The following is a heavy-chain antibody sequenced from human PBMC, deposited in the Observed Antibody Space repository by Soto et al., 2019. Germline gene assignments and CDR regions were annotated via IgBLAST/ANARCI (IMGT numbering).Heavy chain of an antibody. V-gene: IGHV1-18*04. CDR2: ISAYNGNT. J-gene: IGHJ6*02. D-gene: IGHD6-19*01. CDR3: ARDGRVVAVAGTEYYYGMDV. Sequence: GASVKVSCKASGYTFTSYGISWVRQAPGQGLEWMGWISAYNGNTEYAQNFQGRVTMTTDTSTSTAYMERRRVRSDDTAVYYCARDGRVVAVAGTEYYYGMDVWGQGTTVTVSS. CDR1: GYTFTSYG.